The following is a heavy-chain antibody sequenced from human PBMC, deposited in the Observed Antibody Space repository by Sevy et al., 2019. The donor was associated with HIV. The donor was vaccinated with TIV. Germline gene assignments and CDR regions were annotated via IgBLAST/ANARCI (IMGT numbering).Heavy chain of an antibody. Sequence: GGSLRLSCAASGFTFSSYAMHWVRQAPGKGLEWVAVISYDGSNKYYADSVKGRFTISRDNSKNTLYLQMNSLRAEDTAGYYCAGLVVVAALPIDWGQGTLVTVSS. CDR3: AGLVVVAALPID. CDR1: GFTFSSYA. CDR2: ISYDGSNK. J-gene: IGHJ4*02. D-gene: IGHD2-15*01. V-gene: IGHV3-30-3*01.